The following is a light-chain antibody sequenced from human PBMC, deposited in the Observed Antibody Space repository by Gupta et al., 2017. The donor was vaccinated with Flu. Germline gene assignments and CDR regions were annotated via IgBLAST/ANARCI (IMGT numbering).Light chain of an antibody. J-gene: IGKJ3*01. V-gene: IGKV3-11*01. CDR3: QQRSNWPPRIT. CDR2: DAS. Sequence: EIVLTQSPATLSLSPGERPTLSCRASQSVSSYLAWYQQKPGQAPRLLIYDASNRATGIPARFSGSGSGTDFTLTISSLEPEDFAVYYFQQRSNWPPRITFGPGTKVDIK. CDR1: QSVSSY.